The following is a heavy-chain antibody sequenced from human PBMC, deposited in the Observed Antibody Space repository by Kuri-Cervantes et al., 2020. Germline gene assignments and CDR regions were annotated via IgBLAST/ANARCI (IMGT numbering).Heavy chain of an antibody. Sequence: SCVVPGDSISSNNWWSWIRQPPGKGLERIGYIYYSGCTNNNPSLKSRVTMSVDTSKYQFSLKLCSVTAADTAVYYCARVVGSYTAMASLDYFDYWGQGTLVTVSS. CDR2: IYYSGCT. V-gene: IGHV4-28*03. CDR3: ARVVGSYTAMASLDYFDY. D-gene: IGHD5-18*01. J-gene: IGHJ4*02. CDR1: GDSISSNNW.